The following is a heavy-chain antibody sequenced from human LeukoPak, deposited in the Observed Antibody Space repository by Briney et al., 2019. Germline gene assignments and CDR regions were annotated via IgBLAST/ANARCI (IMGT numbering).Heavy chain of an antibody. CDR3: ARVGSGYSSSWLRGWFDP. Sequence: PSETLSLTCAVYGGSFSGYYWSWIRQPPAKGLEWIGEINHSGSTNYNPSLKSRVTISVDTSKNQFSLKLSSVTAADTAVYYCARVGSGYSSSWLRGWFDPWGQGTLVTVSS. CDR2: INHSGST. D-gene: IGHD6-13*01. J-gene: IGHJ5*02. CDR1: GGSFSGYY. V-gene: IGHV4-34*01.